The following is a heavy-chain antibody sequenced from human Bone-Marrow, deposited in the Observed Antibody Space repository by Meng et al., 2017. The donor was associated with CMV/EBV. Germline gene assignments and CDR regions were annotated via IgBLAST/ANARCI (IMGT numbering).Heavy chain of an antibody. J-gene: IGHJ5*02. CDR3: ARGYDSSGYYHPLRS. V-gene: IGHV3-30*03. D-gene: IGHD3-22*01. CDR1: GFTFSSYA. Sequence: GESLKISCAASGFTFSSYAMSWVRQAPGKGLEWVAVISYDGSNTYYVDSVKGRFTLSRDNSRNTLYLQMNSLRPEDTAVYYCARGYDSSGYYHPLRSWGQGTLVTVSS. CDR2: ISYDGSNT.